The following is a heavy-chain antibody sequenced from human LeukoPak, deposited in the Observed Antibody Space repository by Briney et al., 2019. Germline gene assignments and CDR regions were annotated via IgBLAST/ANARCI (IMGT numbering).Heavy chain of an antibody. D-gene: IGHD3-22*01. CDR3: AKASYYYDSSGYYLFDY. CDR1: GFTFTSYA. V-gene: IGHV3-23*01. CDR2: ISGSGGST. Sequence: GGSLRLSCAASGFTFTSYAMSWVRQAPGKGLEWVSAISGSGGSTYYADSVKGRFTISRDNSKNTLYLQMNSLRAEDTAVYYCAKASYYYDSSGYYLFDYWGQGTLVTVSS. J-gene: IGHJ4*02.